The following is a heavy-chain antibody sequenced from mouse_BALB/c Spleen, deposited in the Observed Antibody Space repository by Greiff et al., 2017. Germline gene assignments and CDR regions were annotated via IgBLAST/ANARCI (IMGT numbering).Heavy chain of an antibody. V-gene: IGHV5-6-4*01. J-gene: IGHJ2*01. CDR2: ISSGGSYT. CDR3: TSNYDVLYYFDY. Sequence: EVQVVESGGGLVKPGGSLKLSCAASGFTFSSYTMSWVRQTPEKRLEWVATISSGGSYTYYPDSVKGRFTISRDNAKNTLYLQMSSLKSEDTAMYYCTSNYDVLYYFDYWGQGTTLTVSS. D-gene: IGHD2-1*01. CDR1: GFTFSSYT.